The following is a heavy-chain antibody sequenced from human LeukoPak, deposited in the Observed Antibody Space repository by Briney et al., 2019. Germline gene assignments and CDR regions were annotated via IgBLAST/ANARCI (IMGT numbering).Heavy chain of an antibody. Sequence: GGSLRLSCAASGFTVSSNYMSWVRQAPGKGLEWVSVIYSGGSTYYADSVKGRFTISRDNSKNTLYLQMNSLRAEDTAVYYCARCGGDSPYYYYYGMDVWGQGTTVTVSS. V-gene: IGHV3-66*01. J-gene: IGHJ6*02. D-gene: IGHD2-21*02. CDR1: GFTVSSNY. CDR3: ARCGGDSPYYYYYGMDV. CDR2: IYSGGST.